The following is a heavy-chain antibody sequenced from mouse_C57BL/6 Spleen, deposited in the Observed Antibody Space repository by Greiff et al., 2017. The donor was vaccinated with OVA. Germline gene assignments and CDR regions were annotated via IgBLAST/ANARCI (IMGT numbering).Heavy chain of an antibody. CDR2: INPNNGGT. J-gene: IGHJ4*01. CDR3: ASSANWDEWAMDY. Sequence: EVQLQQSGPELVKPGASVKMSCKASGYTFTDYNMHWVKQSHGKSLEWIGYINPNNGGTSYNQKFKGKATLTVNKSSSTAYMELRSLTSEDSAVYYCASSANWDEWAMDYWGQGTSVTVSS. CDR1: GYTFTDYN. V-gene: IGHV1-22*01. D-gene: IGHD4-1*01.